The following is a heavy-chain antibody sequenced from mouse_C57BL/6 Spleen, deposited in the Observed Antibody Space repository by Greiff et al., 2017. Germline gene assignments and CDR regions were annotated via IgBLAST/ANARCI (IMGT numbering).Heavy chain of an antibody. CDR1: GYTFTSYG. Sequence: VQLVESGAELARPGASVKLSCKASGYTFTSYGISWVKQRTGPGLEWIGEIYPRSGNTYYNEKFKGKATLTADKSSSTAYMEFRSLTAEDSAVYFCVHYYGSSWYYFDDWGQGTTLTVSS. CDR3: VHYYGSSWYYFDD. D-gene: IGHD1-1*01. V-gene: IGHV1-81*01. J-gene: IGHJ2*01. CDR2: IYPRSGNT.